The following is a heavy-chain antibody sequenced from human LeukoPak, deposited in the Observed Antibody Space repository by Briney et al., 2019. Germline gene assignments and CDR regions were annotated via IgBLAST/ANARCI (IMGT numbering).Heavy chain of an antibody. Sequence: GGSLRLSCTASGFTFSYHWMHWVRQVPGKGLVWISRIDGGGSSTSYADSVKGRFTISRDNSKNTLYLQMNSLRAEDTAVYYCAREFMGYGDNYFDYWGQGTLVTVSS. D-gene: IGHD4-17*01. CDR1: GFTFSYHW. V-gene: IGHV3-74*01. J-gene: IGHJ4*02. CDR2: IDGGGSST. CDR3: AREFMGYGDNYFDY.